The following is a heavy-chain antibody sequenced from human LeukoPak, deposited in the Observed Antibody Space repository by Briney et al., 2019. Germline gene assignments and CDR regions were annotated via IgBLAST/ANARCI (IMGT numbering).Heavy chain of an antibody. V-gene: IGHV4-61*02. CDR1: GGSISSGSYY. CDR2: IYTSGST. CDR3: ARGASSSWYRELNWFDP. Sequence: PSETLSLTCTVSGGSISSGSYYWSWIRQPAGKGLEWIGRIYTSGSTNYNPSLKSRVTISVDTSKNQFSLKLSSVTAADTAVYYCARGASSSWYRELNWFDPWGQGTLVTVSS. D-gene: IGHD6-13*01. J-gene: IGHJ5*02.